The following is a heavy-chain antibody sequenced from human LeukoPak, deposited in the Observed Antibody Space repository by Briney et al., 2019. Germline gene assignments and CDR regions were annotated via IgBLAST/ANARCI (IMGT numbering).Heavy chain of an antibody. CDR1: GFIFSSYW. CDR2: INGDGTST. Sequence: GGSLRLFCAASGFIFSSYWMHWVRQKPGEGPLWLSRINGDGTSTAYAHSVQGRFIISRDNAKNTLYLQMNSLRVDDTAVYYCTRQWHTPSDYWGQGTVVTVSS. CDR3: TRQWHTPSDY. V-gene: IGHV3-74*03. J-gene: IGHJ4*02. D-gene: IGHD6-19*01.